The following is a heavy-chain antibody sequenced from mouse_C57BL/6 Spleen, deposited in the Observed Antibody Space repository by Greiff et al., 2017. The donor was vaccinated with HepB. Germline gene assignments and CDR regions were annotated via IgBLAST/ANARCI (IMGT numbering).Heavy chain of an antibody. CDR3: ASHDYDWFAY. V-gene: IGHV3-6*01. CDR1: GYSITSGYY. Sequence: DVKLQESGPGLVKPSQSLSLTCSVTGYSITSGYYWNWIRQFPGNKLEWMGYISYDGSNNYNPSLKNRISITRDTSKNQFFLKLNSVTTEDTATYYCASHDYDWFAYWGQGTLVTVSA. CDR2: ISYDGSN. J-gene: IGHJ3*01. D-gene: IGHD2-4*01.